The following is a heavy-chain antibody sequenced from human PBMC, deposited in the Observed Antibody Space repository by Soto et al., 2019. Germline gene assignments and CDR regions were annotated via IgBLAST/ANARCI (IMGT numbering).Heavy chain of an antibody. D-gene: IGHD3-10*01. J-gene: IGHJ4*02. CDR2: INPSGGST. CDR3: ARDAALWFGELSIQNLDY. CDR1: GSTFTSYY. V-gene: IGHV1-46*01. Sequence: ASVKVSCKASGSTFTSYYMHWVRPAPGQGLEWMGIINPSGGSTSYAQKFQGRVTMTRDTSTSTVYMELSSLRSEDTAVYYCARDAALWFGELSIQNLDYWGQGTLVTVSS.